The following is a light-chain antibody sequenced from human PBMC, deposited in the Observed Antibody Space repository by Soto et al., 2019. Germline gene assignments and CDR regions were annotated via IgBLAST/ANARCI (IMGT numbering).Light chain of an antibody. J-gene: IGKJ4*01. CDR3: QQYGSSVLT. CDR1: QSVSSSY. V-gene: IGKV3-20*01. Sequence: EIVLTQSPGTLSLSPGERATLSCRASQSVSSSYLAWYQQKPGQAPRLLIYGASSRATGIPDRFSGSGSGTDFTLTISRLEPEDFAVYYRQQYGSSVLTFGGGTKVEIK. CDR2: GAS.